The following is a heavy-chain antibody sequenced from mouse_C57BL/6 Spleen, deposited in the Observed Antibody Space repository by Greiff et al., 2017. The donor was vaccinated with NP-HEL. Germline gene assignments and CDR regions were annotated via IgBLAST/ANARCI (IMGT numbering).Heavy chain of an antibody. CDR2: IYPGNSDT. Sequence: VQLQQSGTVLARPGASVKMSCKTSGYTFTSYWMHWVKQRPGQGLEWIGAIYPGNSDTSYNQKFKGKAKLTAATSASTAYMELSSLTNEDSAVYYCTRRGPFITTVEVYFDYWGQGTTLTVSS. CDR3: TRRGPFITTVEVYFDY. J-gene: IGHJ2*01. CDR1: GYTFTSYW. V-gene: IGHV1-5*01. D-gene: IGHD1-1*01.